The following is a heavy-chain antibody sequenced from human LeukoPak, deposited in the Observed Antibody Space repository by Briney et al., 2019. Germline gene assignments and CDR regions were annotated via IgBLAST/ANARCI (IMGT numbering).Heavy chain of an antibody. D-gene: IGHD3-10*01. J-gene: IGHJ2*01. Sequence: SVEVSCKASGGTFSSYAISWVRQAPGQGLEWMGRIIPILGIANYAQKFQGRVTITADKSTSTAYMELSSLRSEDTAVYYCAGWFGSPKWYFDLWGRGTLVTVSS. CDR1: GGTFSSYA. CDR3: AGWFGSPKWYFDL. V-gene: IGHV1-69*04. CDR2: IIPILGIA.